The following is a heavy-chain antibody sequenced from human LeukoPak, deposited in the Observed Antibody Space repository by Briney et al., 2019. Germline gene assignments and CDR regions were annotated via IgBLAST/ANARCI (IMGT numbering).Heavy chain of an antibody. J-gene: IGHJ4*02. D-gene: IGHD6-19*01. V-gene: IGHV3-33*08. CDR2: IWSDGSNK. Sequence: GGSLRLSCAASGFTFSSYAMSWVRQAPGKGPEWVAVIWSDGSNKYYADSVKGRFTISRDNSKNTLYLQMNSLTAEDTAVYYCARGRWYNSGWYFDYWGQGALVTVSS. CDR3: ARGRWYNSGWYFDY. CDR1: GFTFSSYA.